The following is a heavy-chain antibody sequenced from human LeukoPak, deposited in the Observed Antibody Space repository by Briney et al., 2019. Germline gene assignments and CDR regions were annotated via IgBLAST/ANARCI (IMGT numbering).Heavy chain of an antibody. V-gene: IGHV4-34*01. J-gene: IGHJ6*02. CDR1: GGSFSGSY. CDR3: ARGGVWYYYYGMDV. D-gene: IGHD2-8*01. CDR2: INQGGST. Sequence: SETLSLTCGVYGGSFSGSYWSWIRQSPGKGLEWIGEINQGGSTNYNPSLESRVTISVDTSKNQFSLKLTSMTAADTAVYYCARGGVWYYYYGMDVWGQGTTVTVSS.